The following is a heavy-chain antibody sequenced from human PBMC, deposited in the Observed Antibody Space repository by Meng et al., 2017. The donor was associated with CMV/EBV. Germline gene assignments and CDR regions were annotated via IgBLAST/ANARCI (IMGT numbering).Heavy chain of an antibody. D-gene: IGHD3-3*01. CDR2: ISSSSSYI. CDR3: ARDDLGDYDFRSGYYGVRFDY. CDR1: GFTFSSYS. V-gene: IGHV3-21*01. J-gene: IGHJ4*02. Sequence: GESLKISCAASGFTFSSYSMNWVRQAPGKGLEWVSSISSSSSYIYYADSVKGRFTISRGNAKNSLYLQMNSLRAEDTAVYYCARDDLGDYDFRSGYYGVRFDYWGQGTLVTVSS.